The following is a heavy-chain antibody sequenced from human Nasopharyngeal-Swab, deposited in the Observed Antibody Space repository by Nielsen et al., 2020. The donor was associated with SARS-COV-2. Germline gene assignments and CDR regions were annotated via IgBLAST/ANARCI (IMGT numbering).Heavy chain of an antibody. Sequence: SETLSLTCTVSGGSVSSGSYYWSWIRQPPGKGLEWIGYIYYSGSTNYNPSLKSRVTISVDTSKNQFSLKLSSVTAADTAVYYCARLLGGFYYGSGSYSPFDWFDPWGQGTLVTVSS. V-gene: IGHV4-61*01. D-gene: IGHD3-10*01. CDR1: GGSVSSGSYY. J-gene: IGHJ5*02. CDR3: ARLLGGFYYGSGSYSPFDWFDP. CDR2: IYYSGST.